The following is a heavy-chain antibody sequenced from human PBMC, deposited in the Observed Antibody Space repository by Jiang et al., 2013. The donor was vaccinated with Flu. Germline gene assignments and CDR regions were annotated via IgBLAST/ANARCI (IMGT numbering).Heavy chain of an antibody. CDR2: IWYDGSNK. CDR3: ARVGGRAAAAGIRTVSPFDI. CDR1: GFTFSSYG. Sequence: VQLLESGGGVVQPGRSLRLSCAASGFTFSSYGMHWVRQAPGKGLEWVAVIWYDGSNKYYADSVKGRFTISRDNSKNTLYLQMNSLRAEDTAVYYCARVGGRAAAAGIRTVSPFDIWGQGTMVTVSS. D-gene: IGHD6-13*01. V-gene: IGHV3-33*01. J-gene: IGHJ3*02.